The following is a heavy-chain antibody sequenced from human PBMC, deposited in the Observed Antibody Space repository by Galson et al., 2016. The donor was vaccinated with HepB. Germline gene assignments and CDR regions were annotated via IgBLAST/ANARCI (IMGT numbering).Heavy chain of an antibody. CDR2: IYIYDVDI. V-gene: IGHV5-51*01. J-gene: IGHJ5*02. D-gene: IGHD6-19*01. Sequence: QSGAEVKKPGESLKISCKGLGYSFTSYWIGWVRHVPGKGLEWMGIIYIYDVDIRYSPSFQGQVTISADKSTSTAYLQWSSLKDSDTAMYYCGRLYTSGWGFDRWGQGTLVTVSS. CDR1: GYSFTSYW. CDR3: GRLYTSGWGFDR.